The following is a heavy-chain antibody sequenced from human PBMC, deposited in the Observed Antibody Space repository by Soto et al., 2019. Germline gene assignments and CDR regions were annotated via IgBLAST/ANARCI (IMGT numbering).Heavy chain of an antibody. CDR2: IFYSGST. V-gene: IGHV4-39*02. J-gene: IGHJ5*01. CDR1: GGSISSSGYY. D-gene: IGHD3-22*01. CDR3: LRARQYYDCEFDS. Sequence: PSETLSLTCNVSGGSISSSGYYWGWIRQPPGKGLEWIGNIFYSGSTYYNPSLKSRATISVDMSKNQFSLKLSSVTAADTSVYYFLRARQYYDCEFDSRGQGALVTVSS.